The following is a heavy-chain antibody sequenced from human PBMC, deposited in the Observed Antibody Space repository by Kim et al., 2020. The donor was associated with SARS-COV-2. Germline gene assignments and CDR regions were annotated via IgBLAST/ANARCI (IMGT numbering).Heavy chain of an antibody. CDR1: GGSISSYY. D-gene: IGHD2-2*01. Sequence: SETLSLTCTVSGGSISSYYWSWIRQPPGKGLEWIGYIYYSGSTNYNPSLKSRVTISVDTSKNQFSLKLSSVTAADTAVYYCARDPAREGYCSSTSCLYGMDVWGQGTTVTVSS. J-gene: IGHJ6*02. V-gene: IGHV4-59*01. CDR3: ARDPAREGYCSSTSCLYGMDV. CDR2: IYYSGST.